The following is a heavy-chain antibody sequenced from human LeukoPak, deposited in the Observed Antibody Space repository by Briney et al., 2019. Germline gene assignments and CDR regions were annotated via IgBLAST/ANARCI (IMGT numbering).Heavy chain of an antibody. V-gene: IGHV4-34*01. CDR1: GGSFSGYY. CDR2: INHSGST. Sequence: PSETLSLTCAVYGGSFSGYYWSWIRQPPGKGLEWIGEINHSGSTNYNPSLKSRVTISVDTPKNQFSLKLSSVTAADTAVYYCARGRSGYCSSTSCYPPGFDPWGQGTLVTVSS. D-gene: IGHD2-2*01. CDR3: ARGRSGYCSSTSCYPPGFDP. J-gene: IGHJ5*02.